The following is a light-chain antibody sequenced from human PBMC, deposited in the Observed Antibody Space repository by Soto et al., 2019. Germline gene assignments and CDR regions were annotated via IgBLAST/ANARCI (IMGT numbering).Light chain of an antibody. J-gene: IGLJ1*01. CDR3: RSYDSSLSGYV. CDR2: ENN. CDR1: SSNIGAGYE. V-gene: IGLV1-40*01. Sequence: QSVLTQPPSVSEAPGQRVTISCTGSSSNIGAGYEAHWYQQVPGTPPKLLIYENNNRPSGVPDRFSGSKSGTSASLAITGLQAEDEAEYYCRSYDSSLSGYVFGTGTKLTVL.